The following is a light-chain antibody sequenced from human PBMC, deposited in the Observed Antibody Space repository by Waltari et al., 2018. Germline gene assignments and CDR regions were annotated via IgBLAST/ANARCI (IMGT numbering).Light chain of an antibody. CDR3: QKYESLPAT. J-gene: IGKJ1*01. V-gene: IGKV3-20*01. Sequence: EIVLTQSPGTLSLSPGEGATLSCRACESVSKFLAWYQQKPGQAPRLLIYHASNRASGIPDRFSGSGFGTDFSLTISRLEPEDFAVYYCQKYESLPATFGQGTKVEIK. CDR1: ESVSKF. CDR2: HAS.